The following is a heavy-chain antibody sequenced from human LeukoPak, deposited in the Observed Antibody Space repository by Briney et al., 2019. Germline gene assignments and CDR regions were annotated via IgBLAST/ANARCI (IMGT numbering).Heavy chain of an antibody. J-gene: IGHJ4*02. D-gene: IGHD6-19*01. Sequence: GGSLRLSCAASGFTFSDYCMSWIRQAPGKGLEWVSYISSSGSTIYYADSVKGRFTISRDNAKNSLYLQMNSLRAEDTALYYCAKDINGDVGEAVAGTAFDYWGQGTLVTVSS. CDR1: GFTFSDYC. CDR3: AKDINGDVGEAVAGTAFDY. V-gene: IGHV3-11*01. CDR2: ISSSGSTI.